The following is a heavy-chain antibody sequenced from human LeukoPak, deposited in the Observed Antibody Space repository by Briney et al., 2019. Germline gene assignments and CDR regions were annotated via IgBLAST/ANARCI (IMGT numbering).Heavy chain of an antibody. J-gene: IGHJ4*02. CDR2: IQYDGGDK. V-gene: IGHV3-30*02. CDR1: GFIFSYYG. Sequence: PGGSLRLSCEASGFIFSYYGIHWVRQAPGKGLEWVAFIQYDGGDKYYADSVQGRFTISRDNSKNTVYLQMNSVRAEDTAVYYCARDHSNFDYWGQGTLVTVSS. CDR3: ARDHSNFDY. D-gene: IGHD5-18*01.